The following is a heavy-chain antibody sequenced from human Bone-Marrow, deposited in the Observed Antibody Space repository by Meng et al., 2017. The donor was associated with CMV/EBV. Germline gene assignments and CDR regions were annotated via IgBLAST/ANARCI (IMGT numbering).Heavy chain of an antibody. CDR3: AKDGWSSSGWYDY. V-gene: IGHV3-20*04. J-gene: IGHJ4*02. CDR1: GFTFDDYG. D-gene: IGHD6-19*01. Sequence: GESLKISCAASGFTFDDYGMSWVRQAPGKGLEWVSGINWNGGSTGYADSVKGRFTISRDNAKNSLYLQMNSLRAEDTALYYCAKDGWSSSGWYDYWGQGTLVTVSS. CDR2: INWNGGST.